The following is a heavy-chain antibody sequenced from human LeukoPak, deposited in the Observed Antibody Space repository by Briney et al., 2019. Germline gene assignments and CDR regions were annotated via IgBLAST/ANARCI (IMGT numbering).Heavy chain of an antibody. D-gene: IGHD1-1*01. CDR2: IKPDGSQK. J-gene: IGHJ4*02. Sequence: PGGSLRLSCAASGFTFTNSWMSWVRQAPGKGLEWVANIKPDGSQKYYVDSVKGRFTISRDNAKNSLYLQMNSLRAEDTAVYYRARVNTNWPLDYWGQGTLVTVSS. V-gene: IGHV3-7*05. CDR1: GFTFTNSW. CDR3: ARVNTNWPLDY.